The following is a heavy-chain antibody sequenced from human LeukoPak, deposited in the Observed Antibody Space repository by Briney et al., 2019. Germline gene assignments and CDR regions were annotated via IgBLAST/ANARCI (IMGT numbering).Heavy chain of an antibody. Sequence: GGSLRLSCAASGFTFDDYAMHWVRQAPGKGLEWVSGISWNSGSIGYADSVKGRFTISRDNAKNSLYLQMNSLRDEDTAVYYCARPYNAGYWGQGTLVTVSS. CDR1: GFTFDDYA. CDR2: ISWNSGSI. CDR3: ARPYNAGY. J-gene: IGHJ4*02. D-gene: IGHD1-1*01. V-gene: IGHV3-9*01.